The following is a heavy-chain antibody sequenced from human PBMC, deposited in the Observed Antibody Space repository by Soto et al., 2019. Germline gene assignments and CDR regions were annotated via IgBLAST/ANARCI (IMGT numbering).Heavy chain of an antibody. J-gene: IGHJ6*02. CDR2: ISSSGDGT. V-gene: IGHV3-23*01. CDR3: AKNADFWSWGMGV. D-gene: IGHD3-3*01. CDR1: GFTFNSYA. Sequence: GGSLRLSCAASGFTFNSYAMTWARQAPGKGLEWVSIISSSGDGTYYVDSVKGRFTISRDNSRNTLNLQMNSLRAEDTAVYYCAKNADFWSWGMGVWGQGTTVTVSS.